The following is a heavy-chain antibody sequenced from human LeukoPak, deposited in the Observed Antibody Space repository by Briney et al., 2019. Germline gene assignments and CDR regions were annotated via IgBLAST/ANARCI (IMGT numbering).Heavy chain of an antibody. J-gene: IGHJ5*01. V-gene: IGHV4-38-2*02. D-gene: IGHD3-9*01. Sequence: SETLSLTCTVSGYSISSGDYWGWIRQRPGKGLEWSGRSYHSGSTYYNPSLKSRVTISVDTSKNQFSLKLNSVTAADTAVYYCARDYDVLTAYPPTQLFDPWGQGTLVTVSS. CDR3: ARDYDVLTAYPPTQLFDP. CDR2: SYHSGST. CDR1: GYSISSGDY.